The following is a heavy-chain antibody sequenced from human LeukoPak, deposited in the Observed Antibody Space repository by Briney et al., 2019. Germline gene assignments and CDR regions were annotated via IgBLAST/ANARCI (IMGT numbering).Heavy chain of an antibody. CDR2: IRSKVYGGTT. D-gene: IGHD3-22*01. CDR1: GFTLGDYA. V-gene: IGHV3-49*03. Sequence: GGSLRLSCTVSGFTLGDYATSWFRQAPGKGLEWVGFIRSKVYGGTTEYAASVKGRFTISRDDSKSIAYLQMNSLKTEDTAVYCCSREINDYYSSGYYPFDHWGQGTLVTVSS. CDR3: SREINDYYSSGYYPFDH. J-gene: IGHJ4*02.